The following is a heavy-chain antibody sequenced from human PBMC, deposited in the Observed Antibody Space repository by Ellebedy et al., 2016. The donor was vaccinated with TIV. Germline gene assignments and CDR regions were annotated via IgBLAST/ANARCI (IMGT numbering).Heavy chain of an antibody. CDR1: GYTFTSYH. CDR3: AREGGPPYYDFWGDDDL. Sequence: AASVKVSCKASGYTFTSYHIHWVRQAPGQGLEWMGMINPSGGSTRYAQKLQGRVTVTRDTSTSSVYMELSSLRSEDTAVYYCAREGGPPYYDFWGDDDLWGQGTLVTVSS. D-gene: IGHD3-3*01. CDR2: INPSGGST. V-gene: IGHV1-46*01. J-gene: IGHJ5*02.